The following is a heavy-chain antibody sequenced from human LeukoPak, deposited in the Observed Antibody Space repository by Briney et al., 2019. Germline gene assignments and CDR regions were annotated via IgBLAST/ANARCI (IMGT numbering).Heavy chain of an antibody. CDR2: ISTSSSYI. CDR3: ARDGGGSPDY. J-gene: IGHJ4*02. D-gene: IGHD2-15*01. CDR1: GFTFSGYT. Sequence: GGSLRLSCAASGFTFSGYTMNWVRQAPGKGLEWVSSISTSSSYIYYADSVKGRFTISRDNAKNTLYLQMGSLRAEDMAVYYCARDGGGSPDYWGQGTLVTVSS. V-gene: IGHV3-21*01.